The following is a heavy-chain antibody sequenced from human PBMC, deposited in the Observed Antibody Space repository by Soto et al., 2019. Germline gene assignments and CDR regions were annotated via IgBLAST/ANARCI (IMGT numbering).Heavy chain of an antibody. V-gene: IGHV4-30-4*01. CDR3: ARDNVVVVAATPGGYYGMDV. CDR1: CCSISSGDYY. Sequence: SETLSLTCTFSCCSISSGDYYWSWIRQPPGEGLEWIGYIYYSGSTYYNPSLKSRVTISVDTSKNQFSLKLSSVTAADTAVYYCARDNVVVVAATPGGYYGMDVWGQGTTVTVSS. CDR2: IYYSGST. D-gene: IGHD2-15*01. J-gene: IGHJ6*02.